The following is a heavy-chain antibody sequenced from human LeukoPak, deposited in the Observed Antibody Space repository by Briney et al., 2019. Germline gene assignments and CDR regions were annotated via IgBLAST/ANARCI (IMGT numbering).Heavy chain of an antibody. CDR1: GFTFSSYD. CDR2: IRYDGSNK. D-gene: IGHD3-22*01. J-gene: IGHJ4*02. CDR3: AKATPYYYDSSGYYY. V-gene: IGHV3-30*02. Sequence: PGGSLRLSCAASGFTFSSYDMHWVHQAPGKGLEWVAFIRYDGSNKYYADSVKGRFTISRDNSKNTLYLQMNSLRAEDTAVYYCAKATPYYYDSSGYYYWGQGTLVTVSS.